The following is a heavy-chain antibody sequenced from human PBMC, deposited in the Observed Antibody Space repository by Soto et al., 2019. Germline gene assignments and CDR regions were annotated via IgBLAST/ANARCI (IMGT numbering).Heavy chain of an antibody. Sequence: ASVKVSCKASGYTFTDYFIHWVRQAPGQGLEWMGWISPNNGDRISAQKFQGRVTMTRDTSINTAYMELSRLRSDDMAVYYCVGGGARNTATHLNRPFYSWGQGTLVTASS. CDR2: ISPNNGDR. CDR1: GYTFTDYF. J-gene: IGHJ4*02. CDR3: VGGGARNTATHLNRPFYS. D-gene: IGHD5-18*01. V-gene: IGHV1-2*02.